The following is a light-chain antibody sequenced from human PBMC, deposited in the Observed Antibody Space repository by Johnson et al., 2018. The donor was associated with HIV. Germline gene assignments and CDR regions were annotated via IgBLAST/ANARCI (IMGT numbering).Light chain of an antibody. CDR1: SSNIGNNY. J-gene: IGLJ1*01. CDR2: ENN. V-gene: IGLV1-51*02. Sequence: QPVLTQPPSMSAAPGQKVTISCSTSSSNIGNNYVSWYQQFPGTAPKLLIYENNKRPSGIPDRFSDSQSGPSATLAITGLQTGDEADYYCGTWDSSLSAGVFGTGTKVTVL. CDR3: GTWDSSLSAGV.